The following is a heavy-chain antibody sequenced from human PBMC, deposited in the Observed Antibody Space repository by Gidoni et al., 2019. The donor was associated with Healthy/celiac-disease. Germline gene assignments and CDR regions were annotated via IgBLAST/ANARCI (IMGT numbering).Heavy chain of an antibody. J-gene: IGHJ6*02. D-gene: IGHD3-3*01. Sequence: KASGYTFTSYGISWVRQAPGQGLEWMGWISAYNGNTNYAQKLQGRVTMTTDTSTSTAYMELRSLRSDDTAVYYCASGVNYDFWSGYPPYYYGMDVWGQGTTVTVSS. V-gene: IGHV1-18*01. CDR1: GYTFTSYG. CDR2: ISAYNGNT. CDR3: ASGVNYDFWSGYPPYYYGMDV.